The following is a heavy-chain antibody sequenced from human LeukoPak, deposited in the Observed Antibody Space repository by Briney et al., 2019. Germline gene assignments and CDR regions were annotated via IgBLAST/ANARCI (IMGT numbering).Heavy chain of an antibody. J-gene: IGHJ4*02. CDR2: IYSGGST. D-gene: IGHD2-2*02. CDR3: ARAVDCSSTSCYSFDY. Sequence: GGSLRLSCAASGFTVSSNYMSWVRQAPGKGLEWVSVIYSGGSTYYADSVKGRFTISRDNSKNTLYLQMNSLRAEDTAVYCCARAVDCSSTSCYSFDYWGQGTLVTVSS. V-gene: IGHV3-66*01. CDR1: GFTVSSNY.